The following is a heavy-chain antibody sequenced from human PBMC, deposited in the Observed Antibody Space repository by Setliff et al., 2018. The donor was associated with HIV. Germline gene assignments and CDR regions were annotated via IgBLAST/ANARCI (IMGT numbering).Heavy chain of an antibody. CDR1: GGSISSTNW. D-gene: IGHD3-10*01. Sequence: PSETLSLTCAVSGGSISSTNWWNWVRQPPGKGLEWIGEIYHSGDTNYNPSLKSRVTISVDKSKNQFSLKLTSVTAADTAVYYCARVAAWTYGKGDWFDPWGQGTQVTVSS. CDR3: ARVAAWTYGKGDWFDP. V-gene: IGHV4-4*02. J-gene: IGHJ5*02. CDR2: IYHSGDT.